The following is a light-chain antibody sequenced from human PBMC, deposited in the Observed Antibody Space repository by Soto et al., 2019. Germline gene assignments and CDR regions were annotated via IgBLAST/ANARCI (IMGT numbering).Light chain of an antibody. CDR2: VNSDGSH. CDR1: SGHSSYA. CDR3: QTWGTGIVV. Sequence: QPVLTQSPSASASLGASVKRTCTLSSGHSSYAIAWHQQQPEKGPRYLMNVNSDGSHSKGDGIPDRFSGSSSGAERYLTISSLQSEDEADYYCQTWGTGIVVFGGGTKLTVL. V-gene: IGLV4-69*01. J-gene: IGLJ2*01.